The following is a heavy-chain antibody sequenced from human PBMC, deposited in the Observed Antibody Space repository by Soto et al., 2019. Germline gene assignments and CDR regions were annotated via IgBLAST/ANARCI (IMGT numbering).Heavy chain of an antibody. D-gene: IGHD6-19*01. CDR2: VSYSGST. CDR3: ARYSSGPNTCFDC. Sequence: QVQLQESGPGLVKPSETLSLTCTVSGASISSFSWSWVRQPPGRRLEWIGYVSYSGSTIYNPSLKSRVTMSVDTSKNQFSLKLSSVTAADTAVYYCARYSSGPNTCFDCWGQGTLVTVSS. V-gene: IGHV4-59*01. J-gene: IGHJ4*02. CDR1: GASISSFS.